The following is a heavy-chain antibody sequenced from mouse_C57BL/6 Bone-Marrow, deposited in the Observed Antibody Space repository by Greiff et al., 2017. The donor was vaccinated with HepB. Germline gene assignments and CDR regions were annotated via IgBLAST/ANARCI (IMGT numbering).Heavy chain of an antibody. Sequence: QVQLQQSGAELARPGASVKLSCKASGYTFTSYGISWVKQRTGQGLEWIGEIYPRSGNTYYNEKFKGKATLTADKSSSTAYMELRSLTSEDSAVYFCARCYYYGSSFVCFAYWRQATLVTVSA. CDR2: IYPRSGNT. J-gene: IGHJ3*01. CDR3: ARCYYYGSSFVCFAY. CDR1: GYTFTSYG. V-gene: IGHV1-81*01. D-gene: IGHD1-1*01.